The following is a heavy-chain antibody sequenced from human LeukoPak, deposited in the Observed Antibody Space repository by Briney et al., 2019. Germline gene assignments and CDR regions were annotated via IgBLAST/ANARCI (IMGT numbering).Heavy chain of an antibody. V-gene: IGHV3-15*05. CDR3: AALGAAAKY. CDR1: GVTFSNAW. J-gene: IGHJ4*02. D-gene: IGHD2-15*01. Sequence: PGGSLRLSCVGSGVTFSNAWMSWIRQAPGKGLQWVGHIKSKTDGGTTAYAAPVKGRFTISRDDSKNMLNLQMNSLKNEDAALYYSAALGAAAKYWGQGELITVSS. CDR2: IKSKTDGGTT.